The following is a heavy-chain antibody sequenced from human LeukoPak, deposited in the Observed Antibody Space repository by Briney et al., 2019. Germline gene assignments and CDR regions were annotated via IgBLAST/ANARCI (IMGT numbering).Heavy chain of an antibody. J-gene: IGHJ4*02. CDR1: GFTFSTYE. CDR2: ISGSGTTI. CDR3: VSAYGGLLDY. D-gene: IGHD3-16*01. Sequence: GGSLRLSCAASGFTFSTYEMNWVRQVPGRGLEWVSYISGSGTTIYYADSVKGRFAISRDNTKNSMYLQMNSLRAEDTAVYYCVSAYGGLLDYWGQGTLVTVSS. V-gene: IGHV3-48*03.